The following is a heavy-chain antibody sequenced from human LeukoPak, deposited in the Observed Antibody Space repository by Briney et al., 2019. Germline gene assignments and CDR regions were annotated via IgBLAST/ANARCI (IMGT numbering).Heavy chain of an antibody. CDR3: ASSDSSGWVRYFDY. CDR1: GGSISSYY. Sequence: SETLSLTCTVSGGSISSYYWGWIRQPPGKGLEWIGYIYYSGSTNYNPSLKSRVTISVDTSKNQFSLKLSSVTAADTAVYYCASSDSSGWVRYFDYWGQGNLVTVSS. D-gene: IGHD6-19*01. J-gene: IGHJ4*02. V-gene: IGHV4-59*01. CDR2: IYYSGST.